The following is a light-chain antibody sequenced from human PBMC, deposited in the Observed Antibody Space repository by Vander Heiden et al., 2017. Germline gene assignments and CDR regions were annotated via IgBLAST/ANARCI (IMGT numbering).Light chain of an antibody. J-gene: IGKJ3*01. CDR1: QVISSY. Sequence: IQLTPSPSSLSASVGDSVTITCRVSQVISSYLNWYRQKPGKVPKLLIYSASNLQSGVPSRLSGSGSGTDFTLTISRLQPEDVASFYGQRTNNAPFTFGPGTKVDVK. V-gene: IGKV1-27*01. CDR3: QRTNNAPFT. CDR2: SAS.